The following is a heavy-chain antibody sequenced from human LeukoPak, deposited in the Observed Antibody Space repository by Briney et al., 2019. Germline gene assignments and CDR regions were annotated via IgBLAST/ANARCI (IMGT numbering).Heavy chain of an antibody. CDR3: ASLYYDFWSGYSDSFDP. D-gene: IGHD3-3*01. J-gene: IGHJ5*02. V-gene: IGHV4-39*01. CDR1: SGSISSSSYY. Sequence: PSETLSLTCTVSSGSISSSSYYWGWIRQPPGKGLEWIGSIYYSGSTYYNPSLKSRVTISVDTSKNQFSLKLSSVTAADTAVYYCASLYYDFWSGYSDSFDPWGQGTLVTVFS. CDR2: IYYSGST.